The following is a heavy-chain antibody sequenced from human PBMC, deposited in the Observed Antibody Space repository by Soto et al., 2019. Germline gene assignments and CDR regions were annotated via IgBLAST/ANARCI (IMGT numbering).Heavy chain of an antibody. CDR1: GGSVSSGSYY. V-gene: IGHV4-61*01. CDR2: IYYSGST. Sequence: PSETLSLTCTVSGGSVSSGSYYWSWIRQPPGKGLEWIGYIYYSGSTNYNPSLKSRVTISVDTSKNQFSLKLSSMTAADTAVYYCARGVEMATIGYYYGMDVWGQGTTVTVSS. CDR3: ARGVEMATIGYYYGMDV. J-gene: IGHJ6*02. D-gene: IGHD5-12*01.